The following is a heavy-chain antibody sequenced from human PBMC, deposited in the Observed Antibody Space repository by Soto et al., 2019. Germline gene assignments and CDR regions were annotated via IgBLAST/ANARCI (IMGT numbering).Heavy chain of an antibody. J-gene: IGHJ4*02. CDR2: LSSDASNK. CDR3: AKEHSSGWYYFDY. Sequence: QVQLVESGGGVVQPGRSLRLSFAASGFTFSSFGMHWVRQAPGKGLEWVAVLSSDASNKYYADSVKGRFTISRDNSPNPLYLQMNSLRAEDTAVYYCAKEHSSGWYYFDYWGQGTLVTVSS. CDR1: GFTFSSFG. D-gene: IGHD6-19*01. V-gene: IGHV3-30*18.